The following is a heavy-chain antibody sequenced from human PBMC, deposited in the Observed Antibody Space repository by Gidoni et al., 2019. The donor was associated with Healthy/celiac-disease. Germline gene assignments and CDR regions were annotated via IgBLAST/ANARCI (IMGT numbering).Heavy chain of an antibody. CDR2: ISGSVGST. CDR1: GFTFSSYA. J-gene: IGHJ4*02. CDR3: AKDGPRAAAGPGPTQKFDY. D-gene: IGHD6-13*01. Sequence: EVQLVESGGGLVQPGGSLRLSCSAAGFTFSSYAMSWVRQAPGKGLEWLSAISGSVGSTYYADSVKGRFTISRDNSKNTLYLQMNSLRAEDTAVYYCAKDGPRAAAGPGPTQKFDYWGQGTLVTVSS. V-gene: IGHV3-23*04.